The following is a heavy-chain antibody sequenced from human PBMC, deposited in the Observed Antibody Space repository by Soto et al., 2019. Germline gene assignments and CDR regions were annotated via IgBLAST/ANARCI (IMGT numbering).Heavy chain of an antibody. V-gene: IGHV4-39*01. CDR2: IDYSGNT. CDR3: AKQGVFAFRDTTAFDT. Sequence: SETLSLTCSVSGDSVSRSSYYWGLVRQPPGRGLEWIGIIDYSGNTYYSPSLRSRVTISVDTSKNQFSLYLKSVTAADTAVYYGAKQGVFAFRDTTAFDTWAQGTMLT. J-gene: IGHJ3*02. CDR1: GDSVSRSSYY. D-gene: IGHD2-21*01.